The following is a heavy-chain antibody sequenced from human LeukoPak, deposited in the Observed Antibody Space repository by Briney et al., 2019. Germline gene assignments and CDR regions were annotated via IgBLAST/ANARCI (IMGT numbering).Heavy chain of an antibody. CDR2: IYWDDDQ. CDR3: AHLATAGFSP. J-gene: IGHJ3*01. V-gene: IGHV2-5*02. Sequence: SGPTLVTPTQTLTLTCTFSGFSLSTSGVGVNWIRQPPRKALEWLALIYWDDDQRFNPSLKTRLTISKDTSKNQVVLTMTNVGPVDTATYYCAHLATAGFSPWGQGTMVIVSS. CDR1: GFSLSTSGVG. D-gene: IGHD6-13*01.